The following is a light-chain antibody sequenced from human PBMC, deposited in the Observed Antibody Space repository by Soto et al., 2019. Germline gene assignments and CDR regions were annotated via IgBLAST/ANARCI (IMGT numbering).Light chain of an antibody. V-gene: IGKV1-5*03. J-gene: IGKJ1*01. CDR1: QSVSDW. Sequence: DIQMTQSPSTLSASVGDRVTITCRASQSVSDWLAWYQQKPGKAPKFLIYTASNLESGVPSRFSGSGSGTEFTLTISSVQPDDFATYYCQYYDSYSWTFGQGTKVEIK. CDR3: QYYDSYSWT. CDR2: TAS.